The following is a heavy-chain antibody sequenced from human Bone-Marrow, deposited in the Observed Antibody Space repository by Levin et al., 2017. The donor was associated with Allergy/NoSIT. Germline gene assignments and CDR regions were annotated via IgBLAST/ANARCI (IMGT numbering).Heavy chain of an antibody. CDR1: GFAFRSFA. CDR3: AKLTVDGTVY. J-gene: IGHJ4*02. Sequence: PGGSLRLSCAASGFAFRSFAMTWVRRAPGKGLEWVSSIDNSGTVTYYGDSVKGRFTVSRDNSKNTLFLQMNSLRAEDTAVYYCAKLTVDGTVYWGQGTLVTVSS. V-gene: IGHV3-23*05. D-gene: IGHD6-19*01. CDR2: IDNSGTVT.